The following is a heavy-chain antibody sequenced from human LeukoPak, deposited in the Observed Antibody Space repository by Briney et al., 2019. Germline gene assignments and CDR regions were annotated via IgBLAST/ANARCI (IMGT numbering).Heavy chain of an antibody. J-gene: IGHJ5*02. CDR2: IIPIFGTA. Sequence: ASVKVSCKASGGTFSSYAISWVRQAPGQGLEWMGGIIPIFGTANYAQKFQGRVTITADESTSTAYMELSSLRSEDTAVYYCARDVDPNLLRYFDPWGQGTLVTVSS. V-gene: IGHV1-69*01. D-gene: IGHD3-9*01. CDR1: GGTFSSYA. CDR3: ARDVDPNLLRYFDP.